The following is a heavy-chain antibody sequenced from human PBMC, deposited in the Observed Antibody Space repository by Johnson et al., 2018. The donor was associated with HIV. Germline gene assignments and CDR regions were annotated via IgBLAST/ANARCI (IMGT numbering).Heavy chain of an antibody. CDR1: GFTFSSYA. V-gene: IGHV3-30-3*01. CDR2: ISYDGSNK. CDR3: ARDMRWSKAFDI. Sequence: QVQLVESGGGVVQPGRSLRLSCAASGFTFSSYAMHWVRQAPGKGLEWVAVISYDGSNKYYADSVKGRFTISRDNAKNSLFLQMNSLRAEDTALYYCARDMRWSKAFDIWGQGTMVTVSS. D-gene: IGHD3-3*01. J-gene: IGHJ3*02.